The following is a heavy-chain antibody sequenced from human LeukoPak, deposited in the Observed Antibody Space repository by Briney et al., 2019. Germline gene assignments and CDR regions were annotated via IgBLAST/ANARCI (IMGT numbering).Heavy chain of an antibody. CDR1: GYTFTSYY. J-gene: IGHJ5*02. Sequence: ASVKVSCKASGYTFTSYYMHWVRQAPGQGLEWMGIINPSGGSTSYAQKFQGRVTMTRDTSTSTVYMELSSLRSEDTAVYYCARDGEGVAISVNYWFAPWGQGTLVTVSS. D-gene: IGHD3-10*01. V-gene: IGHV1-46*01. CDR2: INPSGGST. CDR3: ARDGEGVAISVNYWFAP.